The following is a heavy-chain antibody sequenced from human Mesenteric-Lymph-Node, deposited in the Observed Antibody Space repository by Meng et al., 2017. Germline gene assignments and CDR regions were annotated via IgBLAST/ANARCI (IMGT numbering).Heavy chain of an antibody. CDR3: ARDLGITIFGVVIDHYFDY. V-gene: IGHV3-11*01. D-gene: IGHD3-3*01. Sequence: CAASAFTFSDYYMCCIRQAPGPGLEWVSYITSSGSTIYYADSVKGRFTISRDNAKNSLYLQMNSLRAEDTAVYYCARDLGITIFGVVIDHYFDYWGQGTLVTVSS. CDR2: ITSSGSTI. J-gene: IGHJ4*02. CDR1: AFTFSDYY.